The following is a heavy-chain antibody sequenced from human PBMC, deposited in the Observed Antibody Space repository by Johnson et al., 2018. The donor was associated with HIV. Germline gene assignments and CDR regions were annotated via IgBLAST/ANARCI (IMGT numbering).Heavy chain of an antibody. D-gene: IGHD2-8*02. CDR3: ARGPSQLYWPDVAFDI. CDR2: IKQDGSEK. CDR1: GFTFSSYW. J-gene: IGHJ3*02. Sequence: VQLVESGGGLVQPGGSLRLYCAASGFTFSSYWMSWVRQAPGKGLEWVANIKQDGSEKYYVDSVKGRFTISRDNAKNSLYLQMNSLRAEDTAVYYCARGPSQLYWPDVAFDIWGQGTTVTVSS. V-gene: IGHV3-7*03.